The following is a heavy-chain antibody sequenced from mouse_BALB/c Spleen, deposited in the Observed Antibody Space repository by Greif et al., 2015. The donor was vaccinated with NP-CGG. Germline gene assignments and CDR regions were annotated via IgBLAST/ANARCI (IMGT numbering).Heavy chain of an antibody. CDR2: IDPANGNT. V-gene: IGHV14-3*02. CDR1: GFNIKDTY. J-gene: IGHJ3*01. CDR3: VLWSQQGFAY. Sequence: EVQLQQPGAELVKPGASVKLSCTASGFNIKDTYMHWVKQRPEQGLEWIGRIDPANGNTKYDPKFQGKATITADTSSNTAYLQLSSLASEDTAVYYCVLWSQQGFAYWGQGTLVTVSA. D-gene: IGHD1-1*02.